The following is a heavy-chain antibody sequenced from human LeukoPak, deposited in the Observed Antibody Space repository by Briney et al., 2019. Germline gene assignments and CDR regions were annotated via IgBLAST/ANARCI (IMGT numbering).Heavy chain of an antibody. Sequence: GGSLRLSCAASGFTFSSYSMNWVRQAPGKGLEWVSYICSSSSTIYYADSVKGRFTISRDNAKNSLYLQMNSLRDEDTAVYYCARDREYNYYGSGSPRYYYYGMDVWGQGTTVTVSS. CDR1: GFTFSSYS. CDR2: ICSSSSTI. D-gene: IGHD3-10*01. J-gene: IGHJ6*02. V-gene: IGHV3-48*02. CDR3: ARDREYNYYGSGSPRYYYYGMDV.